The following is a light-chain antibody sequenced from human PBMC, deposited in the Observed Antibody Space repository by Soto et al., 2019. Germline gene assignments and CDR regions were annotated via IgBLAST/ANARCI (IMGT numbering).Light chain of an antibody. Sequence: EVVLTESPVTLSLSPGERATLSCRASQSFRGLLAWYQQKPGQAPRLLTYDAYNRANGIPPRFSGSGSGTEFTLTISSLQPDDFADYYCQQYNSYYPATFGQGTKVDIK. CDR2: DAY. V-gene: IGKV3-11*01. CDR3: QQYNSYYPAT. J-gene: IGKJ1*01. CDR1: QSFRGL.